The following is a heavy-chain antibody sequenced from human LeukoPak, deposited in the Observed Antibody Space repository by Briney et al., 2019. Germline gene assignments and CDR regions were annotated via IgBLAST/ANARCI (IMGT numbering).Heavy chain of an antibody. D-gene: IGHD2-21*02. V-gene: IGHV4-59*10. J-gene: IGHJ5*02. CDR1: GFTFSSYE. CDR3: ARDFCGGDCYSFWFDP. CDR2: IYTSGST. Sequence: GSLRLSCAASGFTFSSYEMNWVRQAPGTGLEWIGRIYTSGSTNYNPSLKSRVTMSVDTSKNQFSLKLSSVTAADTAVYYCARDFCGGDCYSFWFDPWGQGTLVTVSS.